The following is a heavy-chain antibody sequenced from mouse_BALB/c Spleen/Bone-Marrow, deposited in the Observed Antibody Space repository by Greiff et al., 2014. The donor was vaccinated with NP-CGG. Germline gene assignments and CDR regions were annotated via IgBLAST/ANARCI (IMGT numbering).Heavy chain of an antibody. Sequence: VQLQQSGPDLVKPSQSLSLTCTVTGYSITSGYSWHWIRPFPGNKLEWMGYIHYSGSTNYNPSLKSRISITRDTSKNQFLLQLNSVTTEDTATYYCTRRGLYYGYAMDYWGQGTSVTVSS. D-gene: IGHD1-1*02. CDR1: GYSITSGYS. V-gene: IGHV3-1*02. CDR2: IHYSGST. J-gene: IGHJ4*01. CDR3: TRRGLYYGYAMDY.